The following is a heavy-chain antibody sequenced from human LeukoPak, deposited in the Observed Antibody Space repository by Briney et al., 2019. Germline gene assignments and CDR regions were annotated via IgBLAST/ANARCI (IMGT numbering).Heavy chain of an antibody. CDR2: SGTGGGT. V-gene: IGHV3-23*01. CDR3: ARLRGSSWYYFDY. D-gene: IGHD6-13*01. Sequence: PGGSLRLSRAASGFTFSGYAMSWVRQAPGKGLEWVSASGTGGGTYYADSVKGRFTISRDNSKNTMYLQMNSLRAEDTALYYCARLRGSSWYYFDYWGQGTLVTVSS. J-gene: IGHJ4*02. CDR1: GFTFSGYA.